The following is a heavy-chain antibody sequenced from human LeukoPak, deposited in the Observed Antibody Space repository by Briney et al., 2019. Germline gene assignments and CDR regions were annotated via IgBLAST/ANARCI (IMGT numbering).Heavy chain of an antibody. CDR1: GASVSRSY. V-gene: IGHV4-59*08. CDR2: IYNSGST. J-gene: IGHJ4*02. D-gene: IGHD6-19*01. CDR3: AQTTGWPGFDY. Sequence: PSETLSLTCIVSGASVSRSYWSWVRQPPGKGLEWIGYIYNSGSTNYNPSLKSRVTISVDTSKHQFSLKLKSVTASDTAVYYCAQTTGWPGFDYWGQGTLVTVSS.